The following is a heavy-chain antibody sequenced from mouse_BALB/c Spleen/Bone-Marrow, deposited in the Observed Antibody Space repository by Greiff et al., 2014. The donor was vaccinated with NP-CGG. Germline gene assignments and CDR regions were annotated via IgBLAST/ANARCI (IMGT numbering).Heavy chain of an antibody. J-gene: IGHJ4*01. CDR3: RTYDYVMDY. CDR2: IYPGSGNT. D-gene: IGHD5-1*01. Sequence: GSELVRPGASVKLSCKASGYTFTSYWIHWAKQRPGQGLEWIGNIYPGSGNTNYDAKFRSKATLTVDTSSSTAYMQLSSLTSEDSAVYYSRTYDYVMDYWGQGTSVTVSS. V-gene: IGHV1S22*01. CDR1: GYTFTSYW.